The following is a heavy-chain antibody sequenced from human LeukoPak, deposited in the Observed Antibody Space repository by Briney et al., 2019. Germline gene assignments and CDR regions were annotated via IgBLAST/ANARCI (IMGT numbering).Heavy chain of an antibody. J-gene: IGHJ6*04. CDR2: IIPIFGTA. CDR1: GGTFSSYA. CDR3: ARDYPGYGDYVSLYYYGMDV. D-gene: IGHD4-17*01. Sequence: ASVKVSCKASGGTFSSYAISWVRQAPGQGLEWMGGIIPIFGTANYAQKFQGRVTITADKSTSTAYMELSSLRSEDTAVYYCARDYPGYGDYVSLYYYGMDVWGKGTTVTVSS. V-gene: IGHV1-69*06.